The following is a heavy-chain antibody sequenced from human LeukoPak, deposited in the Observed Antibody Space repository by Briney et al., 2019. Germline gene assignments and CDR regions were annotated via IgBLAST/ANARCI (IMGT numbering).Heavy chain of an antibody. CDR3: ARTAAWTYGDYWGYFDY. CDR2: IIPIFGTA. CDR1: GGTFSSYA. D-gene: IGHD4-17*01. J-gene: IGHJ4*02. Sequence: ASVKVSCKASGGTFSSYAISWVRQAPGQGLEWMGGIIPIFGTANYAQKFQGGVTITADESTSTAYMELSSLRSEDTAVYYCARTAAWTYGDYWGYFDYWGQGTLVTVS. V-gene: IGHV1-69*13.